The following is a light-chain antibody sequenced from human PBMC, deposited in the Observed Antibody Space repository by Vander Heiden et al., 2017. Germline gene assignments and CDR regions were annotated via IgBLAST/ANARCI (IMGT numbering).Light chain of an antibody. CDR3: QQYYSYPWT. CDR2: GAS. V-gene: IGKV1-5*03. J-gene: IGKJ1*01. CDR1: QSSSTY. Sequence: DIQMTQSPSPLSASVGNKVTITCRAKQSSSTYLAWYQQIPGKAPKLLNYGASSSESGVPSRFSGGGSRTEFTLTSSSLQPDDSATYYCQQYYSYPWTFGQGTKVEVK.